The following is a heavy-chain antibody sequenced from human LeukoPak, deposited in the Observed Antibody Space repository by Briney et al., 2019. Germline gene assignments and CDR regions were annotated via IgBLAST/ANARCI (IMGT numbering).Heavy chain of an antibody. CDR1: GGSISKYY. D-gene: IGHD3-10*01. Sequence: SETLSLTCTVPGGSISKYYRSCIRQPPGKGLEWIGYISYTTSTNYNPSLKSRVTISVDMSKNQFCLKLTSVTAADTAVFYCAASGGAGVSFDFWGQGTAVAVSS. CDR2: ISYTTST. J-gene: IGHJ4*02. CDR3: AASGGAGVSFDF. V-gene: IGHV4-59*08.